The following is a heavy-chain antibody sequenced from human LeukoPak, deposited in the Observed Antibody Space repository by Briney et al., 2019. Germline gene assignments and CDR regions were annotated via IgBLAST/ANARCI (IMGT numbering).Heavy chain of an antibody. J-gene: IGHJ4*02. CDR2: IYYSGST. CDR1: GGSISSSSYY. Sequence: PSETLSLTCTVSGGSISSSSYYWGWIRQPPGKGLEWIGSIYYSGSTYYNPSLKSRVTISVDTSKNQFSLKLSSVTAADTAVYYCAVRPGIAAAGRPYYFDYWGQGTPVTVSS. V-gene: IGHV4-39*01. CDR3: AVRPGIAAAGRPYYFDY. D-gene: IGHD6-13*01.